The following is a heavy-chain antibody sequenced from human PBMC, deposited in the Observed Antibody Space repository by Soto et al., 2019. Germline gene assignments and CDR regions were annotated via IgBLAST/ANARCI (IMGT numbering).Heavy chain of an antibody. V-gene: IGHV4-59*01. CDR2: IYYSGSA. D-gene: IGHD3-10*01. Sequence: PSETLSLTCTVSGGSISSYSWSWIRQPPGKGLEWIGYIYYSGSANYNPPLKSRVTISVDTSKNQFSLKLSSVTAADTAVYYCAGPRGSLAHYCGMDVWGEGTPIIFSS. CDR3: AGPRGSLAHYCGMDV. CDR1: GGSISSYS. J-gene: IGHJ6*04.